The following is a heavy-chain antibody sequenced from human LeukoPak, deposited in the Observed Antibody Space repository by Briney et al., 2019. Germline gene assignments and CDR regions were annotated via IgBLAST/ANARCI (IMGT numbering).Heavy chain of an antibody. V-gene: IGHV4-31*03. CDR2: ISYGGST. CDR3: ARDVGGYYYGNLEY. J-gene: IGHJ1*01. D-gene: IGHD3-22*01. Sequence: SETLSLTCSVSGGSISSGDHYWRWIRQLPGKGLEWIGYISYGGSTFYNPSLKSRAAISADTSQTQFSLKLTSVTAADTAVYYCARDVGGYYYGNLEYWGQGIMVTVSS. CDR1: GGSISSGDHY.